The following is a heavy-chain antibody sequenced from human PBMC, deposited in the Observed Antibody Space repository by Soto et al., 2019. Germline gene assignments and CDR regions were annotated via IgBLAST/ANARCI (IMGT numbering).Heavy chain of an antibody. V-gene: IGHV4-31*03. Sequence: TLSLTCTVSGGSINSRGYYWTWIRQHPGKGLEWIGNIYYSGSIHFNPSLKSRLTVLVDTSENQFSLKLTSVTAADTAVYYCARQSESTGYFYGWFDPWGQGTLVTVSS. CDR2: IYYSGSI. CDR3: ARQSESTGYFYGWFDP. J-gene: IGHJ5*02. CDR1: GGSINSRGYY. D-gene: IGHD3-9*01.